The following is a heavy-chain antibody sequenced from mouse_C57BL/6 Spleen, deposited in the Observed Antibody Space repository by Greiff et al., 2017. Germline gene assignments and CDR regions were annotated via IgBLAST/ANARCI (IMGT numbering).Heavy chain of an antibody. J-gene: IGHJ2*01. CDR1: GFTFSDYY. CDR3: ARDYSNYFDY. CDR2: INYDGSST. V-gene: IGHV5-16*01. D-gene: IGHD2-5*01. Sequence: DVQLVESEGGLVQPGSSMKLSCTASGFTFSDYYMAWVRQVPEKGLEWVANINYDGSSTYYLDSLKSRFIISRDNAKNILYLQMSSLKSEDTATYYCARDYSNYFDYWGQGTTLTVSS.